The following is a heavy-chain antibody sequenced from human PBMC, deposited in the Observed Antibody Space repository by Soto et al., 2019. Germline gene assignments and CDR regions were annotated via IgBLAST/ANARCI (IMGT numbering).Heavy chain of an antibody. J-gene: IGHJ4*02. CDR1: AFTFCLSA. CDR3: ATVHSTSRSFDY. V-gene: IGHV3-23*01. D-gene: IGHD2-2*01. CDR2: TGLNGRTT. Sequence: HPGRSLRLSCAASAFTFCLSAMSWVRQAPGKGLEWVSTTGLNGRTTYYADSVKGRFTVSRDNSKNTLHLQMNSLSAEDTVVYYCATVHSTSRSFDYWGQGTLVTVSS.